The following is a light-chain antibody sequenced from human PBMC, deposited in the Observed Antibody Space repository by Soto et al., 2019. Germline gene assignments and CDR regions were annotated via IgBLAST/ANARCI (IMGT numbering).Light chain of an antibody. V-gene: IGKV1-5*03. J-gene: IGKJ1*01. CDR2: KAS. CDR1: QSIGDW. CDR3: QQYNSLWT. Sequence: DIQMTQSPSALSASVGDRVTTTCRASQSIGDWVAWYQQKPGKAPKLLLYKASTSESRAPSGFSGSGFGTEFTLTINSLQPDDFATYFCQQYNSLWTFGQGTKVDIK.